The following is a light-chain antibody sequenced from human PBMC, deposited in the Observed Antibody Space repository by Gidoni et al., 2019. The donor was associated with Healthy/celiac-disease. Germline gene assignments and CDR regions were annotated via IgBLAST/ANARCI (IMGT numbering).Light chain of an antibody. CDR2: GAS. J-gene: IGKJ2*01. CDR1: QSVSSSY. V-gene: IGKV3-20*01. Sequence: EIVFTPSPVTLSLSPGERATPSCRASQSVSSSYLAWYQKKPGQAPRLLIYGASSRATGIADRFSGSGSGTDFTLTISRLEPEDFAVYYWQQYGSSYTFXXXTKLEIK. CDR3: QQYGSSYT.